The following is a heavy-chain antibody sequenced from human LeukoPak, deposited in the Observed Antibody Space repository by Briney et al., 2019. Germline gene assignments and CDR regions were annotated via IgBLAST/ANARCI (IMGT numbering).Heavy chain of an antibody. CDR2: ISWNSGSI. J-gene: IGHJ3*02. D-gene: IGHD3-10*01. V-gene: IGHV3-9*01. Sequence: GGSLRLSCAASGFTFDDYAMHWVRQAPGKGLEWVSGISWNSGSIGYADSVKGRFTISRDNAKNSLYLQMNSLRAEDTALYCCAKTLAPYGVDAFDIWGQGTMVTVSS. CDR3: AKTLAPYGVDAFDI. CDR1: GFTFDDYA.